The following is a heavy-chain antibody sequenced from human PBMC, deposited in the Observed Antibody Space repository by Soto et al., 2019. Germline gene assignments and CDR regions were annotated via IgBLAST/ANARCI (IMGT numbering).Heavy chain of an antibody. V-gene: IGHV3-23*01. D-gene: IGHD7-27*01. CDR3: ARRPWDYGMDV. Sequence: EVQLLESGGGWVQPGGSLRLSCVASGFTLSSFAMSWVRQAPGKGLEWVSSISNTDTYYADSVKGRFTISRDNSMNTLFLQMNSLRAEDTAVYYCARRPWDYGMDVWGQGTTVTVSS. J-gene: IGHJ6*02. CDR1: GFTLSSFA. CDR2: ISNTDT.